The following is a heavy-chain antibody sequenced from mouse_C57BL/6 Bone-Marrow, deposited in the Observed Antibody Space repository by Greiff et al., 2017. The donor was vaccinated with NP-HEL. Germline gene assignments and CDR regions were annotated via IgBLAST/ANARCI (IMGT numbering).Heavy chain of an antibody. D-gene: IGHD2-2*01. J-gene: IGHJ3*01. Sequence: VQLKESGPELVKPGASVKISCKASGYSFTGYYMNWVKQSPEKSLEWIGEINPSTGGTTYNQKFKAKATLTVDKSSSTAYMQLKSLTSEDSAVYYCARGGYGYVPFAYWGQGTLVTVSA. V-gene: IGHV1-42*01. CDR3: ARGGYGYVPFAY. CDR2: INPSTGGT. CDR1: GYSFTGYY.